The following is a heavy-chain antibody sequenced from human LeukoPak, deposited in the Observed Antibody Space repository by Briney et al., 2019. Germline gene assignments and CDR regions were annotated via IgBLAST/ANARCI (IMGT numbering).Heavy chain of an antibody. CDR1: GFTFTNYW. V-gene: IGHV3-7*03. CDR3: AKAWGYCGGDCDDAFDI. D-gene: IGHD2-21*02. CDR2: IKQDRSEK. J-gene: IGHJ3*02. Sequence: PGGSLRLSCAASGFTFTNYWMSWVRQAPGKGLELVANIKQDRSEKYYVDSVKGRFTISRDNSKNTLYLQMNSLRAEDTAVYYCAKAWGYCGGDCDDAFDIWGQGTMVTVSS.